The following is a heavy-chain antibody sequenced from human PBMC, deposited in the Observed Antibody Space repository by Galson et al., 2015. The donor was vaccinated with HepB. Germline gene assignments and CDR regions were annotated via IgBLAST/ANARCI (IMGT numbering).Heavy chain of an antibody. J-gene: IGHJ4*02. CDR1: GFTFSSYG. Sequence: SLRLSCAASGFTFSSYGMHWVRQAPGKGLEWVAVIWYDGSNKYYADSVKGRFTISRDNSKNTLYLQMNSLRAEDTAVYYCARGGALWFGELSVVYWGQGTLVTVSS. D-gene: IGHD3-10*01. CDR2: IWYDGSNK. CDR3: ARGGALWFGELSVVY. V-gene: IGHV3-33*01.